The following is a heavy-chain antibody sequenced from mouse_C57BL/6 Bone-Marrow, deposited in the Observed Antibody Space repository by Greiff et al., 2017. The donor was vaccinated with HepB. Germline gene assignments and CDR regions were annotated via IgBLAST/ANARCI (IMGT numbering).Heavy chain of an antibody. V-gene: IGHV5-6*02. D-gene: IGHD1-1*01. CDR3: ARRDYGSSYGY. CDR2: ISSGGSYT. CDR1: GFTFSSYG. J-gene: IGHJ2*01. Sequence: DVKLVDSGGDLVKPGGSLKLSCAASGFTFSSYGMSWVRQTPDKRLEWVATISSGGSYTYYPDSVKGRFTISRDNAKNTLYLQMSSLKSEDTAMYYCARRDYGSSYGYWGQGTTLTVSS.